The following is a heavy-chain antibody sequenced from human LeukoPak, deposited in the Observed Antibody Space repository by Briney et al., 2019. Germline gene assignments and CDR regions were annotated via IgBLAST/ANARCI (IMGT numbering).Heavy chain of an antibody. CDR2: VNSEGSRT. CDR1: GFTFSSSW. V-gene: IGHV3-74*03. CDR3: ARVVDDYDSGGFSWFDY. D-gene: IGHD3-22*01. Sequence: GGSLRLSCAASGFTFSSSWMHWVRQGPGKGLEWVSRVNSEGSRTTYADSVKGRFTISRDNAKNTLYLQMTSLRAEDTAVYYCARVVDDYDSGGFSWFDYWGQGTLVTVSS. J-gene: IGHJ4*02.